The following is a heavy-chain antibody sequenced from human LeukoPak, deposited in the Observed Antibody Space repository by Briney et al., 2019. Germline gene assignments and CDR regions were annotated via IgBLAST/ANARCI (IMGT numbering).Heavy chain of an antibody. V-gene: IGHV4-61*01. CDR3: AREAGIAAAGTGVGTFDY. Sequence: PSETLSLTCTVSGGSVSSGSYYWGWIRQPPGKGLEWIGYIYYSGSTNYNPSLKSRVTISVDTSKNQLSLKLSSVTAADTAVYYCAREAGIAAAGTGVGTFDYWGQGTLVSVSS. CDR1: GGSVSSGSYY. J-gene: IGHJ4*02. CDR2: IYYSGST. D-gene: IGHD6-13*01.